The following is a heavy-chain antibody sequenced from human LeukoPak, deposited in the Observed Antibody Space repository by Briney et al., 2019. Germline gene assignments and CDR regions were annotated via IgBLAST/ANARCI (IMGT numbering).Heavy chain of an antibody. J-gene: IGHJ3*01. Sequence: AGGSLRLSCAASGFTFSSYGMHWVRQAPGKGLVWVSRINSDGTNTDYADSVKGRFTVSRDNAKNTLYMQMNSLRVDDTAVYYCVREASGVSSSAFDVWGQGTMVTVSS. CDR3: VREASGVSSSAFDV. CDR2: INSDGTNT. D-gene: IGHD1-26*01. CDR1: GFTFSSYG. V-gene: IGHV3-74*01.